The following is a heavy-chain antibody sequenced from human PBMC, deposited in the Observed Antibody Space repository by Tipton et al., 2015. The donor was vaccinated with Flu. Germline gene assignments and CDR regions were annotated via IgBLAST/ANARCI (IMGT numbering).Heavy chain of an antibody. CDR3: ARTHYYYDSSGLPFDY. J-gene: IGHJ4*02. V-gene: IGHV5-51*03. CDR2: IYPGDSDT. CDR1: GYSFTSYW. Sequence: VQLVQSGAEVKKPGESLKISCKGSGYSFTSYWIGWVRQMPGKGLEWMGIIYPGDSDTRYSPSFQGQVTISADKSISTAYLQWSSLKASDTAMYYCARTHYYYDSSGLPFDYRGQGTLVTVSS. D-gene: IGHD3-22*01.